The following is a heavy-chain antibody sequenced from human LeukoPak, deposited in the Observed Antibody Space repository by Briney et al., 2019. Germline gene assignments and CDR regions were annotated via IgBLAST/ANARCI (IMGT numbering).Heavy chain of an antibody. V-gene: IGHV3-43D*03. CDR1: GFTFDDYA. CDR3: AKDREGYSSGWYDY. Sequence: GGSLRLSCAASGFTFDDYAMRWVRQAPGKGLEWVSLISWDGGSTYYADSVKGRFTISRDNSKNSLYLQMNSLRAEDTALYYCAKDREGYSSGWYDYWGQGTLVTVSS. CDR2: ISWDGGST. D-gene: IGHD6-19*01. J-gene: IGHJ4*02.